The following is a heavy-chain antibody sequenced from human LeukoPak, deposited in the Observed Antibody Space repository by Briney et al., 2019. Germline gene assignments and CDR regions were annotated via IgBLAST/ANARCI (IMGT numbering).Heavy chain of an antibody. CDR1: GGSFSGYY. D-gene: IGHD3-22*01. V-gene: IGHV4-34*01. CDR2: INHSGST. J-gene: IGHJ4*02. Sequence: SETLSLTCAVYGGSFSGYYWSWIRLPPGKGLEWIGEINHSGSTNYNPSLKSRVTISVDTSKNQFSLKLSSVTAADTAVYYCASFPVYYYYDSSGLRYYFDYWGQGTLVTVSS. CDR3: ASFPVYYYYDSSGLRYYFDY.